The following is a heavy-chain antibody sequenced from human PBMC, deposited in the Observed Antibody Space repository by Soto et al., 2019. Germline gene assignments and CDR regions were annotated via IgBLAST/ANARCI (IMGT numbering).Heavy chain of an antibody. D-gene: IGHD3-16*02. V-gene: IGHV3-23*01. CDR3: AKGGIYDYVWGSYRSHPVDY. CDR1: GFTFSSYA. Sequence: EVQLLESGGGLVQPGGSLRLSCAASGFTFSSYAMSWVRQAPGKGLEWVSAISGIGGSTYYADSVKGRFTISRDNSKNTLYLQMNSLRAEDTAVYYCAKGGIYDYVWGSYRSHPVDYWGQGTLVTVSS. J-gene: IGHJ4*02. CDR2: ISGIGGST.